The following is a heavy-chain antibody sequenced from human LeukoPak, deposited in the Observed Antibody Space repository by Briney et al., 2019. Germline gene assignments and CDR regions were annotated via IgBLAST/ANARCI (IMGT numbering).Heavy chain of an antibody. CDR2: IIPIFGTA. D-gene: IGHD4-17*01. V-gene: IGHV1-69*13. Sequence: SVKVSCKASGGTFSSYAISWVRQAPGQGLEWMGGIIPIFGTANYAQKFQGRVTITADESTSTACMELSSLRSEDTAVYYCAIKTTVTTLGAYYYYGMDVWGQGTTVTVSS. J-gene: IGHJ6*02. CDR3: AIKTTVTTLGAYYYYGMDV. CDR1: GGTFSSYA.